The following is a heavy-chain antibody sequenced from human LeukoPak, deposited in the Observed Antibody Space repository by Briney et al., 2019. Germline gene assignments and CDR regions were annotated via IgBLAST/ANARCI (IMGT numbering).Heavy chain of an antibody. CDR1: GYTFTSYD. J-gene: IGHJ4*02. CDR2: MNPNSGNT. D-gene: IGHD3-3*01. Sequence: ASVKVSCKASGYTFTSYDINWVRQATGQGLEWMGWMNPNSGNTGYAQKFQGRVTMTRNTSISTAYMELSSLRSEDTAVYYCARVAAMYYDFWSGYLDSFGYWGQGTLVTVSS. V-gene: IGHV1-8*01. CDR3: ARVAAMYYDFWSGYLDSFGY.